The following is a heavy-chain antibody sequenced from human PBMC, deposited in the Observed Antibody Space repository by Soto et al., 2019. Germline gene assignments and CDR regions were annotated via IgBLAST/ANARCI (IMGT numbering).Heavy chain of an antibody. D-gene: IGHD3-9*01. J-gene: IGHJ6*03. CDR2: INEDSTYI. CDR1: GFAFNTYS. V-gene: IGHV3-21*01. CDR3: VRDLGRYFRSGYMDL. Sequence: PGGSLRLSCTASGFAFNTYSMNLVPQAPGKGLEWVSSINEDSTYIYYADSLRGRITISRDNAKDSLFLQMNSLRPDDTAVYYCVRDLGRYFRSGYMDLWGDGATVTVSS.